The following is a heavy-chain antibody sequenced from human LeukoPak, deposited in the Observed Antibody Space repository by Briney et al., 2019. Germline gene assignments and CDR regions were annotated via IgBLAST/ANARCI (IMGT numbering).Heavy chain of an antibody. J-gene: IGHJ4*02. CDR3: ARAGVDTSGYYYQGFDY. CDR1: GFTFSDYY. D-gene: IGHD3-3*01. Sequence: GGSLRLSCAASGFTFSDYYMGWIRQAPGKGLEWVSYITSNGKSVYYAASVKGRFIISRDNAKNSLYLQVNSLTAEDTAVYYCARAGVDTSGYYYQGFDYWGQGTLVTVSS. V-gene: IGHV3-11*04. CDR2: ITSNGKSV.